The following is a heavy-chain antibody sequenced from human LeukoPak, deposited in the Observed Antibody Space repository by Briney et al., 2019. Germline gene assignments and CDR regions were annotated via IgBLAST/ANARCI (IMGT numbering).Heavy chain of an antibody. CDR3: ARTIFGESDAFDI. J-gene: IGHJ3*02. V-gene: IGHV4-39*07. D-gene: IGHD3-3*01. CDR1: GGSISSSSYY. Sequence: SETLSLTCTVSGGSISSSSYYWGWIRQPPGKGLEWIGSIYYSGSTYYNPSLKSRVTISVDTSKNQFSLKLSSVTAADTAVYYCARTIFGESDAFDIWGQGTMVTVSS. CDR2: IYYSGST.